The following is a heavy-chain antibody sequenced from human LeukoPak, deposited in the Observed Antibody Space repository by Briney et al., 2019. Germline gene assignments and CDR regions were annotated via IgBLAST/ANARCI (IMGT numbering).Heavy chain of an antibody. CDR2: INSGGSST. J-gene: IGHJ1*01. V-gene: IGHV3-74*01. CDR1: GFTFSSYW. CDR3: APGGYCSGGSCYKEYFQH. D-gene: IGHD2-15*01. Sequence: GGSLRLSCAASGFTFSSYWMHWVRQAPGKGLVWVSRINSGGSSTSYADSVKGRFTISRDNAKNTLYLQMNSLRAEDTAVYYCAPGGYCSGGSCYKEYFQHWGQGTLVTVSS.